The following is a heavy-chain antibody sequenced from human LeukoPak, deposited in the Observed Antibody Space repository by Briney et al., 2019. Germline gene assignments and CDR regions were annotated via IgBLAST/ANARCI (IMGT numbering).Heavy chain of an antibody. V-gene: IGHV1-69*05. CDR2: IIPIFGTA. J-gene: IGHJ4*02. D-gene: IGHD5-12*01. Sequence: SVKVSCKASRGTFSSYAISWVRQAPGQGLEGMGGIIPIFGTANYAQKFQGRVTITTDESTSTAYMELSSLRSEDTAVYYCARGDVDSENYFDHWGQGTLVTVYS. CDR3: ARGDVDSENYFDH. CDR1: RGTFSSYA.